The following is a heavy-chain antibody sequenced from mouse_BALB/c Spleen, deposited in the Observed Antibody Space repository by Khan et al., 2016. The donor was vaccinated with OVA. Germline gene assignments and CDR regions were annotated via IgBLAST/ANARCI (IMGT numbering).Heavy chain of an antibody. CDR3: ARDGSRYNYAMDY. D-gene: IGHD2-3*01. V-gene: IGHV3-2*02. J-gene: IGHJ4*01. Sequence: QMQESGPGLVKPSQSLSLTCTVTGYSITSDYAWNWIRQFPGNKLEWMGYISSSGSTNYNSALNSRIPITRDTSKNQFFLQLHSVTTEDTATYYCARDGSRYNYAMDYWGQGTSVTVSS. CDR1: GYSITSDYA. CDR2: ISSSGST.